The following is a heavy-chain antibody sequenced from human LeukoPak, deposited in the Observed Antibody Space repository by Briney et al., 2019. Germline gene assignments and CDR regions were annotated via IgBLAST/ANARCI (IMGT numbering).Heavy chain of an antibody. Sequence: GGSLRLSCAASGFTFSDYYMSWIRQAPGKGLEWVSYISSSGSTIYYADSVKGRFTISRDNAKNSLYLQMNSLRAEDTAVYYCARVAIYSNYVIDYWGQGTLVTVSS. J-gene: IGHJ4*02. CDR3: ARVAIYSNYVIDY. CDR1: GFTFSDYY. CDR2: ISSSGSTI. V-gene: IGHV3-11*04. D-gene: IGHD4-11*01.